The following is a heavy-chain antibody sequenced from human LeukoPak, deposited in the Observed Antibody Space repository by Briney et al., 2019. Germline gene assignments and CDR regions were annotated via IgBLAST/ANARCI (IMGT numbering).Heavy chain of an antibody. CDR3: ARYRFGWFDP. CDR1: GASIGTNY. Sequence: PSETLSLTCTVPGASIGTNYWSWIREPAGKGLECIGRIYNSATTNHNPSFKGRVTMSLDMSKNEFSLRLTSVTAADTAVYYCARYRFGWFDPWGQGMCVTVSS. J-gene: IGHJ5*02. CDR2: IYNSATT. D-gene: IGHD3-16*02. V-gene: IGHV4-4*07.